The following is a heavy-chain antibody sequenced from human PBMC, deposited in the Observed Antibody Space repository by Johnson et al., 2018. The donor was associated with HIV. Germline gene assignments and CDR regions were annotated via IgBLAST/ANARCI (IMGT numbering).Heavy chain of an antibody. CDR2: IYSGGST. J-gene: IGHJ3*02. CDR1: GFTVSSNY. D-gene: IGHD6-6*01. CDR3: AREQSVIAAQSPDAFDI. Sequence: MQLVESGGGLIQPGGSLRLSCAASGFTVSSNYMSWVRQAPGKGLEWVSVIYSGGSTYYADSVKGRFTISRDNAKNSLYLQMNSLRAEDTAVYYCAREQSVIAAQSPDAFDIWGQGTMVTVSS. V-gene: IGHV3-53*01.